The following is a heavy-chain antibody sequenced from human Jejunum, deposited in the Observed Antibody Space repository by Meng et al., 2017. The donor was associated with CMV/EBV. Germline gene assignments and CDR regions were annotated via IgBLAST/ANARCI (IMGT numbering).Heavy chain of an antibody. J-gene: IGHJ3*02. V-gene: IGHV3-43*01. CDR1: DEFP. Sequence: DEFPLQWGGQAAGKGLEWVSLISWDCSSTYYADSVKGRSTISRDNSKNSPYLQMNSLRSDDTALYYCAKGGFCTTSSCTRGAFDMWGQGTMVTVSS. CDR2: ISWDCSST. CDR3: AKGGFCTTSSCTRGAFDM. D-gene: IGHD2-2*01.